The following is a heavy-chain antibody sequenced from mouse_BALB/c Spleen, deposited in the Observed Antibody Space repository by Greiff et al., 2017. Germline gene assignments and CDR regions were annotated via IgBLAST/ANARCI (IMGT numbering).Heavy chain of an antibody. J-gene: IGHJ4*01. V-gene: IGHV1-87*01. CDR1: GYTFTSYW. Sequence: VQLKESGAELARPGASVKLSCKASGYTFTSYWMQWVKQRPGQGLEWIGAIYPGDGDTRYNQKFKDKATLTVDKSSSTAYMQLSSPTSEDSAVYYCTRRGGNYAMDYWGQGTSVTVSS. CDR2: IYPGDGDT. CDR3: TRRGGNYAMDY.